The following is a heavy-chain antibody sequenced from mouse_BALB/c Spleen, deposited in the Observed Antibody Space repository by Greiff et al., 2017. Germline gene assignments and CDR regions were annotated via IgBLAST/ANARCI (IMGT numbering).Heavy chain of an antibody. V-gene: IGHV5-6-5*01. CDR1: GFTFSSYA. CDR2: ISSGGST. CDR3: ARGGNYEGFAY. J-gene: IGHJ3*01. D-gene: IGHD2-1*01. Sequence: EVQVVESGGGLVKPGGSLKLSCAASGFTFSSYAMSWVRQTPEKRLEWVASISSGGSTYYPDSVKGRFTISRDNARNILYLQMSSLRSEDTAMYYCARGGNYEGFAYWGQGTLVTVSA.